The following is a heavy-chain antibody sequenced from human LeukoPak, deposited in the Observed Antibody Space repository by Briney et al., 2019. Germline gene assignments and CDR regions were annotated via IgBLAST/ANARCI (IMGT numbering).Heavy chain of an antibody. CDR2: ISGSAGST. Sequence: GGSLRLSCAASGFTFNSYAMSWVRQAPGKGLEWVSAISGSAGSTSSADSVKGRFNISRDNSKNPLYLQMNSLSAEDTAVYYCAKALDPSYYRWYFDYWGQGTLVTVSS. D-gene: IGHD1-26*01. CDR3: AKALDPSYYRWYFDY. J-gene: IGHJ4*02. CDR1: GFTFNSYA. V-gene: IGHV3-23*01.